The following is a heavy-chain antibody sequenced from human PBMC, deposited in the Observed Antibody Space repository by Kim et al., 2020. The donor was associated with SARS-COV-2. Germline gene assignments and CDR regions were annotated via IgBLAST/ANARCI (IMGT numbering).Heavy chain of an antibody. D-gene: IGHD3-10*01. Sequence: AASVKGRLTISRHNYKNTLYLQMNSLRAEDTAVYYCAREVRGSSYYYGMDVWGQGTTVTVSS. J-gene: IGHJ6*02. V-gene: IGHV3-53*04. CDR3: AREVRGSSYYYGMDV.